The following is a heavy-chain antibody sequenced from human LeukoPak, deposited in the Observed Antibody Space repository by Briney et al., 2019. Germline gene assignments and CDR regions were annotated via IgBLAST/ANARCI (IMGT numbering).Heavy chain of an antibody. CDR3: GRLATVTEKNI. V-gene: IGHV4-39*01. J-gene: IGHJ4*02. Sequence: PSETLSRTCTVSAGSINSDSYYWGWIRQPPGKGLEWIGSIFYSGSPYYNPSLKSRVTISVDTSKNQFSLKLSSGTPADTAVYHCGRLATVTEKNIWGQGALRTLSS. CDR1: AGSINSDSYY. D-gene: IGHD4-17*01. CDR2: IFYSGSP.